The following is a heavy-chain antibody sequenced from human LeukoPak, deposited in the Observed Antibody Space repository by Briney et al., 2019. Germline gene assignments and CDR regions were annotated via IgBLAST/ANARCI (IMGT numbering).Heavy chain of an antibody. J-gene: IGHJ6*04. Sequence: SETLSLTCTVSGGSVSSGSYYWSWIRQPQGKGLEWIGYIYYSGSTNYNPSLKSRVTISVDTSKNQFSLKLSSVTAADTAVYYCARDKDIVVVPAAMTWDYYYGMDVWGKGTTVTVSS. V-gene: IGHV4-61*01. CDR3: ARDKDIVVVPAAMTWDYYYGMDV. D-gene: IGHD2-2*01. CDR1: GGSVSSGSYY. CDR2: IYYSGST.